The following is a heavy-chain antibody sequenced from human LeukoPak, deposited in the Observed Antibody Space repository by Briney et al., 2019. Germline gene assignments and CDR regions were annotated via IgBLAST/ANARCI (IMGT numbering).Heavy chain of an antibody. CDR3: ARQGSSTTSWQTIDY. V-gene: IGHV5-51*01. D-gene: IGHD2-2*01. Sequence: GEALKISCKGSGYRFTDHCIAWVRQMPGKGLECMGIINPVDSETRYSPSFQGQVTISVDKSITTASPQWSSLRASDTAMYYCARQGSSTTSWQTIDYWGQGTLVSVSS. J-gene: IGHJ4*02. CDR2: INPVDSET. CDR1: GYRFTDHC.